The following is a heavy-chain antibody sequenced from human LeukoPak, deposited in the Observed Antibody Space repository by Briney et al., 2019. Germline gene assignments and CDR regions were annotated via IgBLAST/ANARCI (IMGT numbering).Heavy chain of an antibody. V-gene: IGHV1-2*02. D-gene: IGHD3-10*01. CDR3: ARDLDYYGSGSFLNI. CDR1: GYTFTVYY. J-gene: IGHJ3*02. CDR2: INPNSGGT. Sequence: ASVNVSCKASGYTFTVYYMHWVRQAPGQGLEWMGWINPNSGGTNYAQKFQGRVTMTRDTSITTAYMELSRLRSDDTAVYYCARDLDYYGSGSFLNIWGQGTMVTVSS.